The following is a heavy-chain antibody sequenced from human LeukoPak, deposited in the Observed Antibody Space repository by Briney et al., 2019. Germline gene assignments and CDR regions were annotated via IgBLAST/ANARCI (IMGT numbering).Heavy chain of an antibody. Sequence: SETLSLTCTVSGGSISSGSYYWGWIRQPPGKGLEWIGSIYYSGSTYYNPSLKSRVTISVDTSKNQFSLKLSSVTAADTAVYYCARRVDYYDSSGYYHHFDYWGQGTLVTVSS. CDR2: IYYSGST. CDR1: GGSISSGSYY. CDR3: ARRVDYYDSSGYYHHFDY. J-gene: IGHJ4*02. V-gene: IGHV4-39*01. D-gene: IGHD3-22*01.